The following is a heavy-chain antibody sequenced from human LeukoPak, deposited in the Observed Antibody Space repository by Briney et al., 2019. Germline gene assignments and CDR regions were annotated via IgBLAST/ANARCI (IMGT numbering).Heavy chain of an antibody. J-gene: IGHJ4*02. V-gene: IGHV1-69*06. CDR3: ARARGAAAGTDY. Sequence: ASVKVSCKASGGTFSSYAISWVRQAPGQGLEWMGRIIPIFGTANYARKFQGRVTITADKSTSTAYMELSSLRSEDTAVYYCARARGAAAGTDYWGQGTLVTVSS. D-gene: IGHD6-13*01. CDR2: IIPIFGTA. CDR1: GGTFSSYA.